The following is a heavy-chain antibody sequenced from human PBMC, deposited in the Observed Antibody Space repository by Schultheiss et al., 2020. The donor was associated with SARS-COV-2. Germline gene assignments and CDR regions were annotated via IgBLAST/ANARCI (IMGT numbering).Heavy chain of an antibody. CDR2: ISYDGITK. J-gene: IGHJ3*02. Sequence: GGSLRLSCAASGFTFSSYAMHWVRQAPGKGLEWVAVISYDGITKYYADSVKGRFTISRDNSKNTLYLQMNNLRAEDTAVYYCAGAPWRVDALDIWGQGTMVTVAS. CDR1: GFTFSSYA. V-gene: IGHV3-30*01. D-gene: IGHD6-19*01. CDR3: AGAPWRVDALDI.